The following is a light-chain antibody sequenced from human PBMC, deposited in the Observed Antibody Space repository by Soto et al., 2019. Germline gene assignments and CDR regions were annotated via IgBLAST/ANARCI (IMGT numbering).Light chain of an antibody. CDR1: QSVNSY. CDR3: QQRSNWPIT. J-gene: IGKJ5*01. CDR2: DAS. V-gene: IGKV3-11*01. Sequence: EIVLTQSPATLSLSPGERATLSCRASQSVNSYLAWYQQKPGQAPSLLIYDASNRATGIPARFSGSGSGTEFTLTISSLEPEDFEVYYCQQRSNWPITFGQGTRLEIK.